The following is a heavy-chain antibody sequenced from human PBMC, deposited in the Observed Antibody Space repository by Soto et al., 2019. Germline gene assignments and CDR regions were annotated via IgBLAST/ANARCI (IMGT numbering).Heavy chain of an antibody. CDR2: ISAYNGNT. V-gene: IGHV1-18*01. D-gene: IGHD2-2*01. CDR3: ARDPLVVPAAIGRFDP. J-gene: IGHJ5*02. CDR1: GYTFTSYG. Sequence: ASVKVSCKASGYTFTSYGISWVRQAPGQGLEWMGWISAYNGNTNYAQKLQGRVTMTTDTSTSTAYMELRSLRSDDTAVNYCARDPLVVPAAIGRFDPWGQGTLVTVSS.